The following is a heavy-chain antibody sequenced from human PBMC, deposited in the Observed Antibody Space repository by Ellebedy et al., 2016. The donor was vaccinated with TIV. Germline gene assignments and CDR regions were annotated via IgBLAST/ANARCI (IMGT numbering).Heavy chain of an antibody. J-gene: IGHJ4*02. CDR1: GFTVGNNF. V-gene: IGHV3-53*01. CDR2: IYSGGST. Sequence: PGGSLRLSCAASGFTVGNNFMRWVRQAPGKGPEWVSLIYSGGSTDSADSVKGRFTISRDSSKNTLYLQMNSLRAEETAMYYCARKTDTGTSGDYWGQGTPVTVSS. D-gene: IGHD1-1*01. CDR3: ARKTDTGTSGDY.